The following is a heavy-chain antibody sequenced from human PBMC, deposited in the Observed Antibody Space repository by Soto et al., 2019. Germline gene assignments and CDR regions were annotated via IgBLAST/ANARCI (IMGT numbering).Heavy chain of an antibody. CDR1: GFRLRDYW. V-gene: IGHV3-7*05. CDR2: IKQDASEK. Sequence: EVQLVESGGGLVQPGGSLRLSCVVSGFRLRDYWMTWVRQAPGKGLEWVATIKQDASEKYYVDSVKGRCTISRDNAKNALYLQMNSLTTEDTAVYYCARETSVGAVWGQGTLVTVSS. J-gene: IGHJ4*02. CDR3: ARETSVGAV. D-gene: IGHD3-16*01.